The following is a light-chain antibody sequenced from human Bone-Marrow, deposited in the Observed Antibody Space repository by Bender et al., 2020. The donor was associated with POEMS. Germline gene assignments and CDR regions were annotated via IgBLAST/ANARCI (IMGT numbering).Light chain of an antibody. Sequence: SHELTQPPSLSVSPGQTATITCSGDRLGDKYASWYQQKPGQAPGLVIYKDTERPSGIPERFSGSSSGTTVTLTVSGVQPEDEADYYCQSADSSLTTVLFGGGTKLTVL. V-gene: IGLV3-25*03. J-gene: IGLJ2*01. CDR1: RLGDKY. CDR2: KDT. CDR3: QSADSSLTTVL.